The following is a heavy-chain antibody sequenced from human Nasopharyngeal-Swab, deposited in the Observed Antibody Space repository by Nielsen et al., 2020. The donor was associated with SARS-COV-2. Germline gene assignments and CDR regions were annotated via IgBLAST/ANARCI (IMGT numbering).Heavy chain of an antibody. Sequence: SVKVSCKASGGTFSSYAISWVRQAPGQGLEWMGGIIPILGIANYAQKFQGRVTITADKSTSTAYMELSSLRSEDTAVYYCAREYGIVVVPAENGGREGGGEGKKGTVSS. CDR2: IIPILGIA. V-gene: IGHV1-69*10. CDR1: GGTFSSYA. D-gene: IGHD2-2*01. J-gene: IGHJ3*01. CDR3: AREYGIVVVPAENGGREG.